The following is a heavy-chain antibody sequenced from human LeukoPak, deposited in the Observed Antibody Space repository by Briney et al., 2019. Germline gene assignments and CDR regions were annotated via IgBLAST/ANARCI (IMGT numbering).Heavy chain of an antibody. CDR1: GDSVSNSRVY. V-gene: IGHV4-39*07. CDR2: IYNNGRT. Sequence: SETLSLTCSVSGDSVSNSRVYWGWIRQTPGEGLEWIGSIYNNGRTYYKSSLESRVTISVDTPKNQFSLKLTSVTAADTAVYYCARVRTDDAFDIWGQGTMVTVSS. CDR3: ARVRTDDAFDI. J-gene: IGHJ3*02. D-gene: IGHD2-2*01.